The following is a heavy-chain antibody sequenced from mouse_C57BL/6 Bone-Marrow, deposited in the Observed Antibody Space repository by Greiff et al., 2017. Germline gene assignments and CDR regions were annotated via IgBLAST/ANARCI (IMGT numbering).Heavy chain of an antibody. CDR2: IYPGGGCT. D-gene: IGHD1-1*01. CDR1: GYTFTNYW. Sequence: QVQLQQSGAELVRPGTSVKMSCKASGYTFTNYWIGWAKQRPGHGLEWIGDIYPGGGCTNYNEKFKGKATLTADKSSSTAYMQFSILTSEDSAIYYCAREDYGSSNWYFDVWGTGTTVTVSS. CDR3: AREDYGSSNWYFDV. V-gene: IGHV1-63*01. J-gene: IGHJ1*03.